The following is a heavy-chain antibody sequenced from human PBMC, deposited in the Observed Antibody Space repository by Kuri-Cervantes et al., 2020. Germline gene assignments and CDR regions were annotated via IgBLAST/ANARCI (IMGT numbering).Heavy chain of an antibody. CDR2: ISSSSSYI. Sequence: GESLKISCAASGFTFSSYSMNWVRQAPGKGLEWVSSISSSSSYIYYADSVKGRFTISRDNAKNSLYLQMNSLGAEDTAVYYCARDPRYSSSLGDYWGQGTLVTVSS. V-gene: IGHV3-21*01. CDR1: GFTFSSYS. D-gene: IGHD6-6*01. CDR3: ARDPRYSSSLGDY. J-gene: IGHJ4*02.